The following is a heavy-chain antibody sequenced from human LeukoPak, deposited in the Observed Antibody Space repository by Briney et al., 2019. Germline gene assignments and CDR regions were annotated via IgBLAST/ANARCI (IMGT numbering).Heavy chain of an antibody. J-gene: IGHJ6*02. Sequence: ASVKVSCKASGYTFNTYGIIWVRQAPGQGLEWMGWISAYNGDTTYAQKLQGRVTLTTDASTSTAYMELRSLRSDDTAVYYCARDEVLVYRDGGFYGMDVWGQGTTVTVSS. CDR1: GYTFNTYG. CDR2: ISAYNGDT. D-gene: IGHD4-23*01. V-gene: IGHV1-18*01. CDR3: ARDEVLVYRDGGFYGMDV.